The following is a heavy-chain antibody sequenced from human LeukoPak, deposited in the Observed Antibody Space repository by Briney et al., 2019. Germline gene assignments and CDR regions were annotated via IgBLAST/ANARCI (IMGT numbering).Heavy chain of an antibody. J-gene: IGHJ5*02. CDR3: ARDGITMIVPNWFDP. CDR1: GFTFSTYG. CDR2: ISYDGSNK. D-gene: IGHD3-22*01. Sequence: GGSLRLSCAASGFTFSTYGMHWVRQAPGKGLEWLAVISYDGSNKYYVDSVKGRFTISRDNAKNSLYLQMNSLRAEDTAVYYCARDGITMIVPNWFDPWGQGTLVTVSS. V-gene: IGHV3-30*03.